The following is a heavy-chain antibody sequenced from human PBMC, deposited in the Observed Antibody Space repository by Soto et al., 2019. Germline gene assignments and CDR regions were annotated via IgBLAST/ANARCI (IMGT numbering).Heavy chain of an antibody. CDR2: IIPVYDTA. CDR3: ARDENSGFFIGYYGLDV. Sequence: QVQLVQSGAEVKKPGSSVKVSCKASGGTFSNFAISWVRQAPGQGLEWMGAIIPVYDTAKYAQTFQGRVTIPADESSSTAYMELSSLRSEDTAVYYCARDENSGFFIGYYGLDVWGQGTTVTVSS. J-gene: IGHJ6*02. V-gene: IGHV1-69*01. D-gene: IGHD6-19*01. CDR1: GGTFSNFA.